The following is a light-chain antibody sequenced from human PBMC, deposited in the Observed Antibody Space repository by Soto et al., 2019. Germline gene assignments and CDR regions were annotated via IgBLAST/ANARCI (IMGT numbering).Light chain of an antibody. J-gene: IGKJ4*01. CDR3: QQRSNWPST. V-gene: IGKV3-11*01. CDR2: DAS. CDR1: QSVSSY. Sequence: EIVLTQSPATLSLSPGERATLSCSASQSVSSYLAWYQQKPGQAPRLLIYDASTRATGIPARFSGSGSGTDFTLTISSLEPEDFAVYYCQQRSNWPSTFGGGTKVEIK.